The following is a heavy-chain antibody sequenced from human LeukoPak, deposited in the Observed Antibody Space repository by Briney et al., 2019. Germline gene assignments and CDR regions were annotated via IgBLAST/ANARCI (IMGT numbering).Heavy chain of an antibody. V-gene: IGHV3-7*01. CDR2: IKQDGSEK. D-gene: IGHD6-13*01. CDR3: ARDGFVGAADY. CDR1: EFIFSGYW. Sequence: GGSLRLSCAASEFIFSGYWMNWVRQAPGKGLEWVANIKQDGSEKQYVDPVRGRFTISRDNAKNSLYLQMNSLRVEDTAVYYCARDGFVGAADYWGQGTLVTVSS. J-gene: IGHJ4*02.